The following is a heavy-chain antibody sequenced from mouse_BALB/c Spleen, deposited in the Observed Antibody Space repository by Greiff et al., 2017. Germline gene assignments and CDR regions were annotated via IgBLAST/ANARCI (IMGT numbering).Heavy chain of an antibody. J-gene: IGHJ4*01. CDR3: ARSRGKGYYAMDY. Sequence: VKLMESGAELAKPGASVKMSCKASGYTFTSYWMHWVKQRPGQGLEWIGYINPSTGYTEYNQKFKDKATLTADKSSSTAYMQLSSLTSEDSAVYYCARSRGKGYYAMDYWGQGTSVTVSS. CDR1: GYTFTSYW. CDR2: INPSTGYT. V-gene: IGHV1-7*01. D-gene: IGHD1-3*01.